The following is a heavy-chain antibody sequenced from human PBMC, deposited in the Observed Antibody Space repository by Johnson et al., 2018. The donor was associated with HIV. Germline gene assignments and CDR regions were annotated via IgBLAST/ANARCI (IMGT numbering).Heavy chain of an antibody. V-gene: IGHV3-30-3*01. CDR3: ARGGSRTTIFGVDINLGGFDI. J-gene: IGHJ3*02. D-gene: IGHD3-3*01. CDR2: ISYDGSNK. Sequence: HVQLVESGGGVVQPGRSLRLSCAASGFTFSSYAMHWVRQAPGKGLEWVAVISYDGSNKYYADSVKGRFTISRDNSKNTLYLQMNSLRAGDTAVYYCARGGSRTTIFGVDINLGGFDIWGQGTRVTVSS. CDR1: GFTFSSYA.